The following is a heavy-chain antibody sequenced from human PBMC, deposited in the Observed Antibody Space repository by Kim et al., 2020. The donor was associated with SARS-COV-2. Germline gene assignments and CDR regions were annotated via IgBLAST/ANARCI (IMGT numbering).Heavy chain of an antibody. V-gene: IGHV1-69*13. CDR2: IIPVFGTP. CDR3: AVDRGVATIWTIDY. D-gene: IGHD5-12*01. Sequence: SVKVSCKSSGGSFSTHAISWVRQAPGQGLEWMGGIIPVFGTPNYEQKFRDRITITADESTTTAFLELNSLTSEDTAIYYCAVDRGVATIWTIDYWGQGTLVTVSS. J-gene: IGHJ4*02. CDR1: GGSFSTHA.